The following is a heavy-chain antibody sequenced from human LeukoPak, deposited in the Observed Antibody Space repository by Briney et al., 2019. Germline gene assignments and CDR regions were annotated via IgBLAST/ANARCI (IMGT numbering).Heavy chain of an antibody. J-gene: IGHJ5*02. V-gene: IGHV3-48*03. CDR3: AREDDEYCGGDCYSSWFDP. CDR1: GFTFSSYE. CDR2: ISSSGSTI. D-gene: IGHD2-21*02. Sequence: GGSLRLSCAASGFTFSSYEINWVRQAPGKGLEWVSYISSSGSTIYYADSVKGRFTISRDSSKNTLYLQMNSLRAEDTAVYYCAREDDEYCGGDCYSSWFDPWGQGTLVTVSS.